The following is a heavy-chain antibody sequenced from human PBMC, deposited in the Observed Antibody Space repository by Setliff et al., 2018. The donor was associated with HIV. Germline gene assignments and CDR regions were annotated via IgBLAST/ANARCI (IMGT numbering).Heavy chain of an antibody. CDR2: IRDKTSGGTA. CDR1: GFTFGDYA. CDR3: IRGPWRTGMGV. Sequence: GESLKISCTGPGFTFGDYATTWFRQAPGKGLEWVGFIRDKTSGGTAEYAASVKGRFTLSRDDSKSVAYLQMNSLKTDDTAVYYCIRGPWRTGMGVWGQGTTVTVSS. J-gene: IGHJ6*02. V-gene: IGHV3-49*03. D-gene: IGHD5-12*01.